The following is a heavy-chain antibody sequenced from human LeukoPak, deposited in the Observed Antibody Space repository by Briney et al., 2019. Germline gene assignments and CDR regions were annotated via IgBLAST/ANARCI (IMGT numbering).Heavy chain of an antibody. CDR2: SKDKTNKYTT. D-gene: IGHD1-26*01. CDR3: AKKRSGSNYPFDY. Sequence: GGSLRLSCAASGFTFSSYAISWVRQAPGKGLEWVGRSKDKTNKYTTEYAASVKGRFTISRDDSKKSVYLQMNSLKTEDTAVYYCAKKRSGSNYPFDYWGQGTLVTVSS. CDR1: GFTFSSYA. J-gene: IGHJ4*02. V-gene: IGHV3-72*01.